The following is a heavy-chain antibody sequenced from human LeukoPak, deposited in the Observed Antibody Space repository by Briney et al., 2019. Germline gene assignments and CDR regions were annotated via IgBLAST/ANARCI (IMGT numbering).Heavy chain of an antibody. CDR3: TRYTAAAGSPFDY. CDR1: GFTFSSYG. D-gene: IGHD6-13*01. CDR2: IRSKANSYAT. V-gene: IGHV3-73*01. J-gene: IGHJ4*02. Sequence: GGSLRLSCAASGFTFSSYGMHWVRQASGKGLEWVGRIRSKANSYATAYAASVKGRFTISRDDSKNTAYLQMNSLKTEDTAVYYCTRYTAAAGSPFDYWGQGTLVTVSS.